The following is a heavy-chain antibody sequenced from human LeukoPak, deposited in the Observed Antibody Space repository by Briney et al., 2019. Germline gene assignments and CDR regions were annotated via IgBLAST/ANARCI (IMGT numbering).Heavy chain of an antibody. CDR2: MNPNSGNT. CDR1: GGTFSSYD. Sequence: ASVKVSCKASGGTFSSYDINWVRQATGQGLEWMGWMNPNSGNTGYAQKFQGRVTMTRNTSISTAYMELSSLRSEDTAVYYCARNSDYYDSSGYPPNWFDPWGQGTLVTVSS. CDR3: ARNSDYYDSSGYPPNWFDP. J-gene: IGHJ5*02. V-gene: IGHV1-8*02. D-gene: IGHD3-22*01.